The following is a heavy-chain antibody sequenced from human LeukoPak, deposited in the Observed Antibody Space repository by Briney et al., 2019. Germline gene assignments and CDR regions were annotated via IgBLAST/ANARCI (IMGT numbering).Heavy chain of an antibody. Sequence: ASVKVSCKASGGTFSSYAISWVRQAPGQGLEWMGRIIPILGIANYAQKFQGRVTMTRNTSISTAYMELSSLRSEDTAVYYCARQGSLWFGELALDYWGQGTLVTVSS. CDR1: GGTFSSYA. J-gene: IGHJ4*02. CDR2: IIPILGIA. V-gene: IGHV1-69*04. D-gene: IGHD3-10*01. CDR3: ARQGSLWFGELALDY.